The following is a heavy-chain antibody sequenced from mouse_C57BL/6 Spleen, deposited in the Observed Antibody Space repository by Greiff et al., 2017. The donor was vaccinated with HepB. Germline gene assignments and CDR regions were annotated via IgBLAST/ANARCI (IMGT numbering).Heavy chain of an antibody. D-gene: IGHD3-3*01. CDR1: GYTFTSYW. J-gene: IGHJ3*01. V-gene: IGHV1-64*01. CDR2: IYPNSGST. Sequence: HVQLQQPGAELVKPGASVKLSCKASGYTFTSYWMHWVKQRPGQGLEWIGKIYPNSGSTNYNEKFKSKATLTVDKSSSTAYMRLSSLTAEDSAVYYWAREGCAVASASFAYWGEGTMVTVTA. CDR3: AREGCAVASASFAY.